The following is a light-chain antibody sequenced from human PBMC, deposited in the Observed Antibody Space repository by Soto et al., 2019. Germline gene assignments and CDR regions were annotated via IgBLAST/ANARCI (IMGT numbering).Light chain of an antibody. V-gene: IGKV1-33*01. CDR1: QTISSW. CDR2: DVS. Sequence: DIQLTQSPSTLSGSVGDRVTITCRASQTISSWLAWYQQKPGKAPQLLIFDVSNLQTGVPSRFSGGRSGTDFALTISSLEPEDIATYYCQQYDNLPITFGQGTRLEIK. CDR3: QQYDNLPIT. J-gene: IGKJ5*01.